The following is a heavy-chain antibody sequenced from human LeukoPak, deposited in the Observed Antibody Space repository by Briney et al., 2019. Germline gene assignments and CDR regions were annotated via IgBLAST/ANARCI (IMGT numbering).Heavy chain of an antibody. Sequence: GGSLRLSCAASGFTFSDYYMSWIRQAPGKGLEWVSYISSSGSTIYYADSVKGRFTISRDNAENSLYLQMNSLRAEDTAVYYCARDSGYYDILTGYYTSVLGGIDYWGQGTLVTVSS. CDR2: ISSSGSTI. CDR3: ARDSGYYDILTGYYTSVLGGIDY. J-gene: IGHJ4*02. D-gene: IGHD3-9*01. CDR1: GFTFSDYY. V-gene: IGHV3-11*01.